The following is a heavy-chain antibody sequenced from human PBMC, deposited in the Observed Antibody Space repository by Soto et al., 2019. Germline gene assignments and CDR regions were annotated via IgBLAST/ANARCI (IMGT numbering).Heavy chain of an antibody. CDR1: GLTFNNAW. D-gene: IGHD2-8*01. Sequence: EVQLVESGGGLVKPGGSLRLSCAASGLTFNNAWMNWVRQAPGKGLEWVGRIKSKNDGGATEYSAPVKDRFTISRDDSKHTLYLQMNRLKTEYTAVYYCTTDAQWGIWGQGTMVTVSS. CDR3: TTDAQWGI. V-gene: IGHV3-15*07. CDR2: IKSKNDGGAT. J-gene: IGHJ3*02.